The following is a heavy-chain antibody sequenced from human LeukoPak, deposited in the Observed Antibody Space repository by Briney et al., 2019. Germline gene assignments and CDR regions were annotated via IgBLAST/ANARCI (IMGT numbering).Heavy chain of an antibody. CDR2: IYYTGST. J-gene: IGHJ3*02. D-gene: IGHD2-2*01. V-gene: IGHV4-39*01. Sequence: SETLSLTCTVSGXSISSSSYYWGWIRQPPGRGLEWIGGIYYTGSTYHNPSLKSRVTIFVDTSKIQVSLKLTSVTAADTAAYYCAGYCSSTSSYGNDAFDIWGQGTMVTVSS. CDR1: GXSISSSSYY. CDR3: AGYCSSTSSYGNDAFDI.